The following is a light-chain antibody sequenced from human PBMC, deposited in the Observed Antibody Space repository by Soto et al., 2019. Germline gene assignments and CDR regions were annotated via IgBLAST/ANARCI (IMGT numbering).Light chain of an antibody. CDR2: GAS. Sequence: EIVLTQSPATLSLSPGDRATLSCGASQSVSSKLAWYQQKPGQAPRLLIYGASTRATGIPARFSGSGSGTEFTLSISSLQSEDSAVYYCQQYNNWPPITFGQGTRLEIK. V-gene: IGKV3-15*01. CDR1: QSVSSK. CDR3: QQYNNWPPIT. J-gene: IGKJ5*01.